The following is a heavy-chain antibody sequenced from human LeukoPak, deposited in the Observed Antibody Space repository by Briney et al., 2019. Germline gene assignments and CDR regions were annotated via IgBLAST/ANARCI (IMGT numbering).Heavy chain of an antibody. Sequence: SGGSLRLSCAASGFTFSSYAMSWVRQAPGKGLEWVAVIWYDGSNKYYADSVKGRFTISRDNSKNTLYLQMNSLRAEDTAVYYCAKETSSWSPSDAFDIWGQGTMVTVSS. D-gene: IGHD6-13*01. V-gene: IGHV3-33*06. CDR1: GFTFSSYA. CDR2: IWYDGSNK. CDR3: AKETSSWSPSDAFDI. J-gene: IGHJ3*02.